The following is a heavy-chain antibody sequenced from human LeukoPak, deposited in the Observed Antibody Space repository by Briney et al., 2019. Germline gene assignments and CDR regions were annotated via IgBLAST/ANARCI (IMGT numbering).Heavy chain of an antibody. CDR2: INHRGST. V-gene: IGHV4-39*02. D-gene: IGHD4-11*01. Sequence: SETLSLTCTVSGGSISSGDYYWSWIRQSPGKGLEWIGEINHRGSTNHNPSLKSRVSISIDTSKNQFSLRLSSVTAADTAIYYCARGRETYSFPVDYWGQGTLVTVSS. J-gene: IGHJ4*02. CDR3: ARGRETYSFPVDY. CDR1: GGSISSGDYY.